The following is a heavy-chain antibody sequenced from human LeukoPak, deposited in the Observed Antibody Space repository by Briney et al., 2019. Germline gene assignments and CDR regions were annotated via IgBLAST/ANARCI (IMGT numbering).Heavy chain of an antibody. V-gene: IGHV3-23*01. CDR2: ISGSGGST. Sequence: GGSLRLSCAASGFTFSSYAMSWVRQAPGKGLEWVSAISGSGGSTYYADSVKGRFTISRDNSKNTLYLQMNSLRAEDTAVYYCAKAVADAEPYYYYYYMDVWGKGTTVTVSS. J-gene: IGHJ6*03. D-gene: IGHD6-19*01. CDR3: AKAVADAEPYYYYYYMDV. CDR1: GFTFSSYA.